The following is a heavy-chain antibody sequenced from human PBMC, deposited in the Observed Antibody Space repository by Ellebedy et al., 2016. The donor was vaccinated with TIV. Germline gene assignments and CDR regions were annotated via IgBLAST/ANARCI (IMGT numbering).Heavy chain of an antibody. CDR1: GYTFIDYG. CDR2: VSAYSGNT. D-gene: IGHD3-10*01. V-gene: IGHV1-18*01. CDR3: ARYYGSGTYYRNGMDV. J-gene: IGHJ6*02. Sequence: AASVKVSCKSSGYTFIDYGVTWVRQAPGQGLDWMGWVSAYSGNTNYAENLQGRVTMTTDTSTDTAYMELRSLRSDDTAVYFCARYYGSGTYYRNGMDVWGQGTTVTVSS.